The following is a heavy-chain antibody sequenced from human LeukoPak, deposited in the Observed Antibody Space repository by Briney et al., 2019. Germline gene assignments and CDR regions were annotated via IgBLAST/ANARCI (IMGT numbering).Heavy chain of an antibody. J-gene: IGHJ6*03. Sequence: PSGTLSLTCAVYGGSFSGYYWSWIRQPPGKGLEWIGEINHSGSTNYNPSLKSRVTISVDTSKNQFSLKLSSVTAADTAVYYCARGAAGWRVYYYYMDVWGKGTTVTISS. CDR3: ARGAAGWRVYYYYMDV. V-gene: IGHV4-34*01. D-gene: IGHD6-19*01. CDR1: GGSFSGYY. CDR2: INHSGST.